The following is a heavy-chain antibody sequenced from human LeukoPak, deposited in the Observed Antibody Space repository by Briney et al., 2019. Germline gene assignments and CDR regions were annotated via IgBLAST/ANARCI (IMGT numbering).Heavy chain of an antibody. Sequence: GGSLRLSCAASGFTFSSYAMHWVRQAPGKGLEWVSSISSSSSYIYYADSVKGRLTISRDNAKNSLYLQMNSLRAEDTAVYYCARDRRVGYVDYWGQGTLVTVSS. CDR2: ISSSSSYI. D-gene: IGHD1-1*01. CDR1: GFTFSSYA. CDR3: ARDRRVGYVDY. V-gene: IGHV3-21*01. J-gene: IGHJ4*02.